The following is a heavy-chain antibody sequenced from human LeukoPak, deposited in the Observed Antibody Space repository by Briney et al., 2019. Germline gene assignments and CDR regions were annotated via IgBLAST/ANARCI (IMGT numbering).Heavy chain of an antibody. D-gene: IGHD2-2*01. V-gene: IGHV4-38-2*02. CDR2: IYESGRT. J-gene: IGHJ4*02. CDR3: ARGRCSSTSCYRAYFDY. Sequence: SETLSLTCTVSGYSISSGYNWGWIRQPPGQGLEGVGSIYESGRTYYNTSRKSPLSTSIHTSKNPFSLWLSSVTATRTAVYFSARGRCSSTSCYRAYFDYWGQGTLVTVSS. CDR1: GYSISSGYN.